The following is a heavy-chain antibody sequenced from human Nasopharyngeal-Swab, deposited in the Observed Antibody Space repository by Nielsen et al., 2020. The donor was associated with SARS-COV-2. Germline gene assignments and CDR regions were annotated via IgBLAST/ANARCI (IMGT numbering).Heavy chain of an antibody. J-gene: IGHJ4*02. CDR2: MNPNSGNT. D-gene: IGHD2-2*01. CDR3: ARRRPSWYCSSTSCSPEDY. Sequence: WVRQAPGQGLEWMGWMNPNSGNTGYAQKFQGRVTTTRNTSISTAYMELSSLRSEDTAVYYCARRRPSWYCSSTSCSPEDYWGQGTLVTVSS. V-gene: IGHV1-8*01.